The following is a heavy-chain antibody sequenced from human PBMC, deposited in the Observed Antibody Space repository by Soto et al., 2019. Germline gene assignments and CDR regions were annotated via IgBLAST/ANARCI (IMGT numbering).Heavy chain of an antibody. V-gene: IGHV1-2*02. Sequence: ASVKVSCKASGYTFTGYYLHWVRQAPGQGLEWMGWINPKNGGTKYGQKFQGRVTMTRDTYISTAYMELSRLNSDDTAVYYCAKAGVFDATPPYNWFDRWGKGALVTVSS. CDR3: AKAGVFDATPPYNWFDR. D-gene: IGHD3-16*01. CDR2: INPKNGGT. J-gene: IGHJ5*02. CDR1: GYTFTGYY.